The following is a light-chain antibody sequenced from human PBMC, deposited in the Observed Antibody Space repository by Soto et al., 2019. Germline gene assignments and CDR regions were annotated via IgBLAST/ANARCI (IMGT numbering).Light chain of an antibody. Sequence: DIQMTQSPSTLSGSVGDRVTITCRASQTISSWLAWYQQKPGKAPKLLIYDAPSLESGVPSRFSGSGSGTEFPLTISSLQPDDFATYYCQQYNSYWTFGQGTKVDIK. CDR2: DAP. CDR3: QQYNSYWT. J-gene: IGKJ1*01. CDR1: QTISSW. V-gene: IGKV1-5*01.